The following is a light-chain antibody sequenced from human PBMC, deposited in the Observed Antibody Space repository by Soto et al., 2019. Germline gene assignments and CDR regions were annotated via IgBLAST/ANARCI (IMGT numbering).Light chain of an antibody. CDR3: QQYSDNWT. CDR2: KAS. J-gene: IGKJ1*01. V-gene: IGKV1-5*03. CDR1: QSISSW. Sequence: DIQMTQSPSTLSASVGDRVTITCRASQSISSWLAGYQQKPGAAPKLLIYKASTIQSGVPSRFSGSGSGTEFTLNISSLQPDDFATYYCQQYSDNWTFGQGTKVDIK.